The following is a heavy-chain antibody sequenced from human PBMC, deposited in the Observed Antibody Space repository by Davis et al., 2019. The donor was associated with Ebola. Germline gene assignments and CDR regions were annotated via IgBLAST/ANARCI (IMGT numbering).Heavy chain of an antibody. Sequence: SVKVSCKASGGTFSSYAISWVRQAPGQGLEWMGGIIPIFGTANYAQKFQGRVTITADKSTSTAYMELSSLRSEDTAVYYCARERGWYENYYYGMDVWGQGTTVTVSS. CDR1: GGTFSSYA. CDR2: IIPIFGTA. CDR3: ARERGWYENYYYGMDV. D-gene: IGHD6-19*01. J-gene: IGHJ6*02. V-gene: IGHV1-69*06.